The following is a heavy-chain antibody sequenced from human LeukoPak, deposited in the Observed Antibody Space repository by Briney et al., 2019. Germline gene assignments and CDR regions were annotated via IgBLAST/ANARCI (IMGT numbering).Heavy chain of an antibody. CDR2: IKQDGSEK. CDR1: GFIFSSYW. CDR3: ARAEQWLAYYFDY. Sequence: GGSLRLSCAASGFIFSSYWMSWVRQAPGKGLEWVANIKQDGSEKYYVDSVKGRFTISRDNAKKSLYLKMNSLRAEDTAVYYCARAEQWLAYYFDYWGQGTLVTVSS. J-gene: IGHJ4*02. D-gene: IGHD6-19*01. V-gene: IGHV3-7*01.